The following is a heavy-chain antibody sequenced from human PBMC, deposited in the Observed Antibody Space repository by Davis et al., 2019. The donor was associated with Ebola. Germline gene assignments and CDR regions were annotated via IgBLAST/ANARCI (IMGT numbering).Heavy chain of an antibody. Sequence: GGSLRLSCAASGFTVSSYGMHWVRQAPGKGLEWVAVIWYDGSNKYYADSVKGRFTISRDNSKNTLYLQMNSLRAEDTAVYYCARDLFPARPPPIYGMDVWGQGTTVTVSS. CDR1: GFTVSSYG. CDR2: IWYDGSNK. V-gene: IGHV3-33*08. J-gene: IGHJ6*02. D-gene: IGHD2-15*01. CDR3: ARDLFPARPPPIYGMDV.